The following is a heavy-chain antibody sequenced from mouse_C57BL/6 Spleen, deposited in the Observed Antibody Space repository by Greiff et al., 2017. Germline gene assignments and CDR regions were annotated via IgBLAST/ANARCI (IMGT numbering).Heavy chain of an antibody. Sequence: VQLVESGAELVKPGASVKISCKASGYAFSSYWMNWVKQRPGKGLEWIGQIYPGDGDTNYNGKFKGKATLTADKSSSTAYMQLSSLTSEDSAVYFCARRDYDEDYYAMDYWGQGTSVTVSS. CDR3: ARRDYDEDYYAMDY. J-gene: IGHJ4*01. CDR1: GYAFSSYW. CDR2: IYPGDGDT. D-gene: IGHD2-4*01. V-gene: IGHV1-80*01.